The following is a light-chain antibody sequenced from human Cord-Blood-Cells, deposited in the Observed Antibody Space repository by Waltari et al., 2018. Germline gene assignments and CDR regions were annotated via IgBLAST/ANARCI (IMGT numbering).Light chain of an antibody. CDR3: QVWDSSSDHYV. Sequence: SYVLTPPPSVSVAPGKTARITCGGNNIGSKCGTWYQQKPGQAPVLVIYYDGDRPSGIPERFAGSNSGNTATLTSSRVEAGDEADCYCQVWDSSSDHYVFGTGTKVTVL. J-gene: IGLJ1*01. CDR1: NIGSKC. V-gene: IGLV3-21*04. CDR2: YDG.